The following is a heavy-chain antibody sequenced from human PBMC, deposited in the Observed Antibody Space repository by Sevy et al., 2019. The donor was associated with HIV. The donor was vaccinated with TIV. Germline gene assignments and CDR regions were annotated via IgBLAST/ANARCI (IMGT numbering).Heavy chain of an antibody. J-gene: IGHJ4*02. CDR3: AGDKPQGVVIIPGSMWGGVDY. CDR2: ISAYSGDT. V-gene: IGHV1-18*01. D-gene: IGHD2-2*01. CDR1: GYTFKTYG. Sequence: ASVKVSCKTFGYTFKTYGISWVRQAPGQGLEWMGWISAYSGDTNFAQKFQGRVTMTTDTSTSTAYMELSSLRSDDTAVYFGAGDKPQGVVIIPGSMWGGVDYWGQGAVVTVSS.